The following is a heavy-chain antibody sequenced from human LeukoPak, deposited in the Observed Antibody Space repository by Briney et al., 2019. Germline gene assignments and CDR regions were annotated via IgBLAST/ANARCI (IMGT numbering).Heavy chain of an antibody. V-gene: IGHV3-7*01. CDR3: ARDRPTTVTTGYYFDY. D-gene: IGHD4-17*01. CDR2: IKQDGSEK. CDR1: GFTFSSYW. J-gene: IGHJ4*02. Sequence: GGSLRLSCAASGFTFSSYWMSWVRQAPGKGLEWEANIKQDGSEKYYVDSVKGRFTISRDNAKNSLYLQMNSLRAEDTAVYYCARDRPTTVTTGYYFDYWGQGTLVTVSS.